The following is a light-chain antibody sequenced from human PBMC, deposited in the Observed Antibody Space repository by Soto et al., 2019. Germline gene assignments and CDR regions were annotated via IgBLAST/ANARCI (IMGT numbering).Light chain of an antibody. V-gene: IGKV1-5*01. CDR2: DAS. CDR1: QSISTW. Sequence: DIHMTQSPSTLSASVGDRVTITCRASQSISTWLAWYQQKPGKAPKLLIYDASGLETAVSSRFSASGSGTEFTLSISSLQPEDSAIYYCQQYKNYVYTFGQGTKLEIK. J-gene: IGKJ2*01. CDR3: QQYKNYVYT.